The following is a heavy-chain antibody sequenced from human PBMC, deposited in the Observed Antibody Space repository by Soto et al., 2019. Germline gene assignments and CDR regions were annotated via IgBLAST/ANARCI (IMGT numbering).Heavy chain of an antibody. CDR1: GYSFDTFG. CDR2: ISIEKGYT. CDR3: ARCYCSVGSCFTCWHFDL. D-gene: IGHD2-15*01. V-gene: IGHV1-18*01. Sequence: QVQVVQSGAEVKKPGASVKVACKASGYSFDTFGMSWVRQAPGQGLEWMGWISIEKGYTNSAQKFQDSVTMTTATSTSTAYMELRSLTSDDTAVYYCARCYCSVGSCFTCWHFDLWGRGTLVTVSS. J-gene: IGHJ2*01.